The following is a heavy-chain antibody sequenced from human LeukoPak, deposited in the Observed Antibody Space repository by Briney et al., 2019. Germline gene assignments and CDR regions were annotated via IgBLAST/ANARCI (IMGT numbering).Heavy chain of an antibody. J-gene: IGHJ5*02. CDR3: ARGVGYCSGGSCHNNWFDA. CDR2: ISSRGSTI. D-gene: IGHD2-15*01. V-gene: IGHV3-11*01. Sequence: GGSLRLSCAASGFTFSDYYMSWIRQAPGKGLEWVSYISSRGSTIYYADSVKGRFTISRDNAKNSLYLQMNSLRAEDTAVYYCARGVGYCSGGSCHNNWFDAWGQGTLVTVSS. CDR1: GFTFSDYY.